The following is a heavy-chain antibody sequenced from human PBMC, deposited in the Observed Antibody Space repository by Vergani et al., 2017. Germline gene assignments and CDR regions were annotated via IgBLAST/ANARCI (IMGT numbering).Heavy chain of an antibody. V-gene: IGHV4-34*01. CDR1: GGSFSGYY. CDR2: IYYSGST. CDR3: ARQKRIAAAGTANWFDP. Sequence: QVQLQQWGAGLLKPSETLSLTCAVYGGSFSGYYWSWIRQPPGKGLEWIGSIYYSGSTYYNPSLKSRVTISVDTSKNQFSLKLSSVTAADTAVYYCARQKRIAAAGTANWFDPWGQGTLVTVSS. J-gene: IGHJ5*02. D-gene: IGHD6-13*01.